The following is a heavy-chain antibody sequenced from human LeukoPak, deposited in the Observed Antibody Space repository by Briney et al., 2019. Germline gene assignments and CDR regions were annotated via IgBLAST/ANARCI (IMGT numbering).Heavy chain of an antibody. D-gene: IGHD2-2*01. CDR3: ARDPPLRSTSCCWFDP. J-gene: IGHJ5*02. V-gene: IGHV1-18*01. CDR1: GYTFSNYG. CDR2: ISAYNGNT. Sequence: EASVKVSCKASGYTFSNYGISWVRQAPGQGLEWMGWISAYNGNTNYAQKLQGRVTMTTDTSTSTAYMELRSLRSDDTAVYYCARDPPLRSTSCCWFDPWGQGTLVTVSS.